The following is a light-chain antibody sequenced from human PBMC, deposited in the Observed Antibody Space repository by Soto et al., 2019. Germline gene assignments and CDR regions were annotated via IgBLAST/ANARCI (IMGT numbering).Light chain of an antibody. CDR3: HQYDSGWT. CDR2: GAT. Sequence: EIVLTQSPGTLSLSPGERATLSCRASQSISGTFLAWYQHKPGQAPRVLIYGATRRATGIPDRFSGSGSGTDFTLTISRLEPEDFPLYYCHQYDSGWTFGQGTKVEMK. J-gene: IGKJ1*01. V-gene: IGKV3-20*01. CDR1: QSISGTF.